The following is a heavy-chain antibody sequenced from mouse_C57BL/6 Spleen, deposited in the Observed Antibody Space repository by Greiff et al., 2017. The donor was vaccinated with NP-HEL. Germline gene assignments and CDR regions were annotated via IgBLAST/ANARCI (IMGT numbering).Heavy chain of an antibody. CDR3: AREEDYSNFGDFDY. CDR2: IYPGDGDT. D-gene: IGHD2-5*01. V-gene: IGHV1-82*01. J-gene: IGHJ2*01. CDR1: GYAFSSSW. Sequence: QVQLKQSGPELVKPGASVKISCKASGYAFSSSWMNWVKQRPGKGLEWIGRIYPGDGDTNYNGKFKGKATLTADKSSSTAYMQLSSLTSEDSAVYFCAREEDYSNFGDFDYWGQGTTLTVSS.